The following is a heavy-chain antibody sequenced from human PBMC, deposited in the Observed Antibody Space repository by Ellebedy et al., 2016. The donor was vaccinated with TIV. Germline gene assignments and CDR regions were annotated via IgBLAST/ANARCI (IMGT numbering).Heavy chain of an antibody. J-gene: IGHJ1*01. Sequence: GESLKISCAASGLTFSSHAMSWVRQAPGKGLAWVSSITESGGNTYYAYSVKGRFTISSDNSKNTLFLQVKSLRAEDTAVYYCMFKGLSARLYWGQGTLVTVSS. V-gene: IGHV3-23*01. D-gene: IGHD6-6*01. CDR2: ITESGGNT. CDR3: MFKGLSARLY. CDR1: GLTFSSHA.